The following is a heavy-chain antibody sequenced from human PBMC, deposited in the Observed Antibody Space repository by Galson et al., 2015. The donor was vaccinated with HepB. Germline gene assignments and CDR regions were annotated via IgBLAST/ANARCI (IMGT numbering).Heavy chain of an antibody. Sequence: SWIRQLPGKGLEWIGYIYYTGSTYHNPSLKSRVTISVDTSKNQFSLKLSSVTAADTAVYYCAREACSGTSCYYFYYYYMDVWGKGTTVTVSS. CDR2: IYYTGST. D-gene: IGHD2-2*01. J-gene: IGHJ6*03. V-gene: IGHV4-31*02. CDR3: AREACSGTSCYYFYYYYMDV.